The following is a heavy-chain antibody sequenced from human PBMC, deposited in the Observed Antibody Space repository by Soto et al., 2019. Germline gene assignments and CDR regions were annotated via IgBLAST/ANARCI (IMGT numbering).Heavy chain of an antibody. CDR1: GFPFSSYV. D-gene: IGHD4-4*01. V-gene: IGHV3-23*01. CDR3: AKDSNKYSSSLRGRYFDY. Sequence: EVQLLESGGALVQRGGSLRLSCAASGFPFSSYVMSWVRQAPGKGLEWVSGISGGGSNTFYADSVKGRFTISRDNSKNTLLLQMNSLGAEDTAVYYCAKDSNKYSSSLRGRYFDYWGQGIGVTVSS. CDR2: ISGGGSNT. J-gene: IGHJ4*02.